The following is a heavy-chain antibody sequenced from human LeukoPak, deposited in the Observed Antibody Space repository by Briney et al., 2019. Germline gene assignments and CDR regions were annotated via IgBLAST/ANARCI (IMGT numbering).Heavy chain of an antibody. CDR1: GGSISSGSYY. J-gene: IGHJ4*02. V-gene: IGHV4-61*02. D-gene: IGHD6-13*01. CDR3: ARGRAAAGIPFDY. Sequence: TSETLSLTCTVSGGSISSGSYYWSWIRQPAGKGLEWIGRIYTSGSTNYNPSLKSRVTISVDTSKNQFSLKLSSVTAADTAVYYCARGRAAAGIPFDYWGQGTLVTVSS. CDR2: IYTSGST.